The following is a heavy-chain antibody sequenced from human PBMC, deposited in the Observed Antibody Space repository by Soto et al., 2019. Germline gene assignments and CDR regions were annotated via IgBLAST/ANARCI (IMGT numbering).Heavy chain of an antibody. V-gene: IGHV4-34*01. J-gene: IGHJ5*02. CDR1: GGSFSGYY. D-gene: IGHD3-3*01. CDR3: ERGKLFTNRLRWTPGNWFDP. CDR2: INHSGIT. Sequence: PSETLSLTCAVCGGSFSGYYCSWIRQPPWKGLEWIGEINHSGITNYNPSLKSRVTISVDASKNQFSLKLGSVTAADTAVYYCERGKLFTNRLRWTPGNWFDPWGQRTLVAVSS.